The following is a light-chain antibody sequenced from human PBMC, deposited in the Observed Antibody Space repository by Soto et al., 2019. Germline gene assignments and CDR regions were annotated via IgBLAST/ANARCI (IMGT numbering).Light chain of an antibody. CDR2: DVS. V-gene: IGLV2-14*01. CDR1: SSDVGGYKY. J-gene: IGLJ1*01. CDR3: SSYTSSSTRV. Sequence: QSVLTQPGSVSGSPGQSITISCTGTSSDVGGYKYVSWYQQHPGEAPKLMIYDVSNRPSGVSNRFSGSKSGNTASLTISGLQAEDEADYYCSSYTSSSTRVFGTGTKVTVL.